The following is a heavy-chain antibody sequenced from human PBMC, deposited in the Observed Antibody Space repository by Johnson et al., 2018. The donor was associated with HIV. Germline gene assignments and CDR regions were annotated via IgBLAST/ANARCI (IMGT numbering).Heavy chain of an antibody. D-gene: IGHD6-19*01. Sequence: VQLVDSGGGVVQPGRSLRLSCAASGFTFSSYAIHWVRQAPGKGLEWVAGISYDGSNKYYADSVKGRFTISRDNSKDTLYLQMNSLRAEDTAVYYCAKGLAVAGTVDAFDIWGQGTMVTVSS. CDR2: ISYDGSNK. J-gene: IGHJ3*02. V-gene: IGHV3-30*04. CDR3: AKGLAVAGTVDAFDI. CDR1: GFTFSSYA.